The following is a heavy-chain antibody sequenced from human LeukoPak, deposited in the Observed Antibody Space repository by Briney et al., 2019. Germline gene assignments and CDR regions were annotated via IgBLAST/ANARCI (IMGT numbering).Heavy chain of an antibody. CDR1: GFTFSSYE. J-gene: IGHJ6*04. D-gene: IGHD3-10*02. CDR3: AELGITMIGGV. V-gene: IGHV3-48*03. CDR2: ISSSGSTV. Sequence: GGSLRLSCAASGFTFSSYEMNWVRQAPGKGLEWVSYISSSGSTVYYADSVKGRFTISRDNAKNSLYLQMNSLGAEDTAVYYCAELGITMIGGVWGKGTTVTISS.